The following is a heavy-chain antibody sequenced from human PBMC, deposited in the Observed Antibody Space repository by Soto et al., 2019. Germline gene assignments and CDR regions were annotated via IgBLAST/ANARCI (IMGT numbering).Heavy chain of an antibody. J-gene: IGHJ4*02. CDR2: IYHSGST. Sequence: QVQLQESGPGLVKPSGTLSLTCAVSSGSISSSNWWRWVRQPPGKGLEWIGEIYHSGSTNYNPSLYSRVTETVDKSKNQFSLKLSAVTAADTAVYYCASKVCSGGSCSLDYWGQGTLVTVSS. D-gene: IGHD2-15*01. CDR3: ASKVCSGGSCSLDY. CDR1: SGSISSSNW. V-gene: IGHV4-4*02.